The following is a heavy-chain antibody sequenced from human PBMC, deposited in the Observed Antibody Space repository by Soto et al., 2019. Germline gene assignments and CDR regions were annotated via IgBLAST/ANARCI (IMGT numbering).Heavy chain of an antibody. CDR3: AKGYYYYMDV. CDR2: ISWNSGSI. CDR1: GLTFDYYA. Sequence: EVHLVESGGGLLQPGRSLRLSGAAAGLTFDYYARHWVRQAPGKGLEWVSEISWNSGSIGYADSVKGRFTISRDNAKNYLYLQMNSLRAEDTALYYCAKGYYYYMDVWGKGTPVTVSS. J-gene: IGHJ6*03. V-gene: IGHV3-9*01.